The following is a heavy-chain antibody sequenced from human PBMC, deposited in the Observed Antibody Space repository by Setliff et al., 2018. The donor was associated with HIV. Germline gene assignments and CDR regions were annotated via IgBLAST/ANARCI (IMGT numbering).Heavy chain of an antibody. D-gene: IGHD1-26*01. CDR2: IRSGGTIV. Sequence: GGSLRLSCAASGFTFSTYEMNWVRQAPGKGLEWVSYIRSGGTIVYYADSVKGRFTISRDNSKNTLYLQMNGLRVEDTAVYYCATYGGSFPGWFDTWGQGTPVTVSS. J-gene: IGHJ5*02. CDR3: ATYGGSFPGWFDT. V-gene: IGHV3-48*03. CDR1: GFTFSTYE.